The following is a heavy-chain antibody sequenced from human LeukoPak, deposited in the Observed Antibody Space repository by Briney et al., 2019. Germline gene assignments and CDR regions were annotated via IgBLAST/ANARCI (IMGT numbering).Heavy chain of an antibody. CDR3: TKTTVTTCFDY. J-gene: IGHJ4*02. CDR1: GFTVSSNY. V-gene: IGHV3-53*01. D-gene: IGHD4-17*01. CDR2: IYSGGPT. Sequence: GGSLRLSCAASGFTVSSNYMSWVRQAPGKGLEWVSVIYSGGPTFYADSVKGRFTISRDDSQNTLYLQMNSLRAEDMAVYYCTKTTVTTCFDYWGQGTLVTVSS.